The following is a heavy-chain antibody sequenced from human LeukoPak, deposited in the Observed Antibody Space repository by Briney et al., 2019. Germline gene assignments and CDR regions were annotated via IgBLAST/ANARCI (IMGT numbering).Heavy chain of an antibody. V-gene: IGHV1-69*01. Sequence: ASVKVSFKASGGTFSIYAISWVRQAPGQGLEWMGGIIPIFGTANYTQKFQGRVTITADESTSTAYMELSSLRSEDTAVYYCARDRATYYYDSSGYYQFDYWGQGTLVTVSS. CDR3: ARDRATYYYDSSGYYQFDY. CDR1: GGTFSIYA. CDR2: IIPIFGTA. J-gene: IGHJ4*02. D-gene: IGHD3-22*01.